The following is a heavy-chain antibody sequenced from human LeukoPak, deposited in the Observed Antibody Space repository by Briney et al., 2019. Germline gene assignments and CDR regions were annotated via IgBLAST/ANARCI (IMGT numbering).Heavy chain of an antibody. J-gene: IGHJ4*02. Sequence: GGSLRLSCAASGVTFSSYAMSWVRQAPGKGLEWVSAISGSGGSTYYADSVKGRFTISRDNSKNTLYLQMNSLRAEDTAVYYCAKVGVMVPAAFFDYWGQGTLVTVSS. V-gene: IGHV3-23*01. CDR1: GVTFSSYA. CDR2: ISGSGGST. D-gene: IGHD2-2*01. CDR3: AKVGVMVPAAFFDY.